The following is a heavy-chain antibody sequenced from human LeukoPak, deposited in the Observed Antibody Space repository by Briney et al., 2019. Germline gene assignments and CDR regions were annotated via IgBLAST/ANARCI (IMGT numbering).Heavy chain of an antibody. CDR2: IYYSGST. J-gene: IGHJ4*02. D-gene: IGHD3-10*01. Sequence: SETLSLTCTVSGGSISNYYWSWIRQPPGKGLEWIGYIYYSGSTTYNPSLKSRVTISVDTSKNQFSLRLSSVTAADTAVYYCARMLYGLGSYYGYWGQGTLVTVSS. CDR3: ARMLYGLGSYYGY. CDR1: GGSISNYY. V-gene: IGHV4-59*08.